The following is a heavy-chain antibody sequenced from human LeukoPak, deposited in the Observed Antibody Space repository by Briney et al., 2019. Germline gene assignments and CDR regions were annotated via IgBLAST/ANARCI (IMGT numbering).Heavy chain of an antibody. Sequence: SETLSLTCTVSGGSISSYYWSWIRLPAGKGLEWIGRIYTSGSTNYNPSLKSRVTMSVDTSKNQFSLKLSSVTAADTAVYYCARAAAGTDYYYYGMDVWGQGTTVTVSS. CDR3: ARAAAGTDYYYYGMDV. V-gene: IGHV4-4*07. CDR2: IYTSGST. CDR1: GGSISSYY. D-gene: IGHD6-13*01. J-gene: IGHJ6*02.